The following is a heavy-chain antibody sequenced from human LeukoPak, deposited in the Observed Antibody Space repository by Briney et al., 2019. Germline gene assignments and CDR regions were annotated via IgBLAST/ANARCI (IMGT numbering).Heavy chain of an antibody. J-gene: IGHJ6*03. CDR1: GFTFSIYA. D-gene: IGHD3-10*01. CDR3: ARVMAGYSYMDV. CDR2: ISTTSSSSYI. Sequence: KPGGSLRLSCVASGFTFSIYAMSRVRQAPGKGLEWVSSISTTSSSSYIHYADSMKGRFTISRDNAKSSLYLQMNSLRAEDTAVYYCARVMAGYSYMDVWGKGTTVTVSS. V-gene: IGHV3-21*01.